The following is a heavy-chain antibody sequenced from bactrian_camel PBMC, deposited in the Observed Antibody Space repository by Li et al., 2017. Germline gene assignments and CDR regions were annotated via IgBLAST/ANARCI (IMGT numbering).Heavy chain of an antibody. V-gene: IGHV3S53*01. CDR1: GSIFNDCA. J-gene: IGHJ4*01. Sequence: HVQLVESGGGSVQAGGSLKLSCTASGSIFNDCAMGWYRQGPRNERAWSERELVASISPDGTTTYGDAVKGRVAISQDHAQNTLYLQMNNLRTEDTGLYRCAPAGHSYIDINCRAGLGQGTQVTVS. D-gene: IGHD6*01. CDR2: ISPDGTT.